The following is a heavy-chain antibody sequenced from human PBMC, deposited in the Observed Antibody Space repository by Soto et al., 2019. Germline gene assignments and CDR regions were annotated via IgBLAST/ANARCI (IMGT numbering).Heavy chain of an antibody. CDR2: TYYRSKWIH. CDR3: AGVVWFRGMDV. CDR1: GDSVSSSSAA. J-gene: IGHJ6*02. Sequence: SQTLSLTCDICGDSVSSSSAAWDCIIQSPSRGLEWLGRTYYRSKWIHEYTVSMESRITINPDTSKNQFSLHIYSVTPEDTAVYYCAGVVWFRGMDVWGQGTPVTVSS. D-gene: IGHD3-16*01. V-gene: IGHV6-1*01.